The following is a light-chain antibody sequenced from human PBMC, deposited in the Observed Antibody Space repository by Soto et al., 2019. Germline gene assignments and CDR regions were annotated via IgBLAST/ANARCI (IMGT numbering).Light chain of an antibody. J-gene: IGKJ5*01. V-gene: IGKV3-11*01. CDR1: QNIGNK. CDR2: DAS. Sequence: ETVLTQSPGTLYFSPGERATLSCRASQNIGNKVGWYQQKPGQAPRLLICDASNRATGIPARFSGSGSGTDLTLTISSLEPEDFAVYYCQQRSNWPPKITFGQGTRLEIK. CDR3: QQRSNWPPKIT.